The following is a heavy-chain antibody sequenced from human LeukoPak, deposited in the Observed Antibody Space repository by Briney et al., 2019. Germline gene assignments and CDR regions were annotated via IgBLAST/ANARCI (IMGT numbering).Heavy chain of an antibody. CDR1: GGSFSGYY. V-gene: IGHV4-34*01. CDR3: ARGVVVVPAAKSAAGHTAMAYYSDY. J-gene: IGHJ4*02. D-gene: IGHD2-2*01. CDR2: INHSGST. Sequence: PSETLSLTCAVYGGSFSGYYWSWIRQPPGKGLEWIGEINHSGSTNYNPSLKSRVTISVDTSKNQFSLKLSSVTAADTAVYYCARGVVVVPAAKSAAGHTAMAYYSDYWGQGTLVTVSS.